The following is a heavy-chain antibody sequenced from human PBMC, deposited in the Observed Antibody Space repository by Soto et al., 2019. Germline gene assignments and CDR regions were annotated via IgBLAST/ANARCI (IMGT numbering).Heavy chain of an antibody. D-gene: IGHD6-13*01. V-gene: IGHV1-3*01. CDR2: INAGNGNT. Sequence: ASVKVSCKASGYTFTSYAMHWVRQAPGQRLEWMVWINAGNGNTKYSQKFQGRVTITRDTSASTAYMELSSLRSEDTAVYYCAREGVVAAARYYYGMDVWGQGTTVTVSS. CDR1: GYTFTSYA. J-gene: IGHJ6*02. CDR3: AREGVVAAARYYYGMDV.